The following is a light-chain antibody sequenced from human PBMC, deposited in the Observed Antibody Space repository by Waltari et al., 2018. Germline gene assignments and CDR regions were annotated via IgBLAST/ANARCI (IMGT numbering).Light chain of an antibody. J-gene: IGLJ2*01. Sequence: QSALTQPASLSGSPGQSITISCTGTSSDVGYYNRVSWYQQHPGTSPKLLVYEVDKRPSGISHRCSGSKSGNTASLTISGLQAEDEADYYCCSYVRSVSFVFGGGTKLTVL. CDR3: CSYVRSVSFV. V-gene: IGLV2-23*02. CDR1: SSDVGYYNR. CDR2: EVD.